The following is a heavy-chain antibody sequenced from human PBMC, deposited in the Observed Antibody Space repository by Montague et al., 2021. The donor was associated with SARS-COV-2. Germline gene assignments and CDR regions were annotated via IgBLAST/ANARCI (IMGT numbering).Heavy chain of an antibody. Sequence: SETLSLTCTVSGGSISSSSYYWCWIRQPPGKGLEWIGSIYYSGSTYYNPSLKSRVIISVDTSKNQSSLKRSSVTAADTAVYDCASPTYYYDSSGSDAFDIWGQGKMVTGSS. D-gene: IGHD3-22*01. V-gene: IGHV4-39*01. J-gene: IGHJ3*02. CDR2: IYYSGST. CDR3: ASPTYYYDSSGSDAFDI. CDR1: GGSISSSSYY.